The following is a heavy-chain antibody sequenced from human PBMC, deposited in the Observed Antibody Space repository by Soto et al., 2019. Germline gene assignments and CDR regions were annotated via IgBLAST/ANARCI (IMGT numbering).Heavy chain of an antibody. D-gene: IGHD3-10*01. Sequence: PAETLSLTCTVSGGSISSSSYYWGWIRQPPGKGLEWIGYIYHSGSTYYNPSLKSRVTISVDRSKNQFSLKLSSVTAADTAVYYCARGPKFYGSGSYYPPGFDPWGQGTLVTVSS. CDR3: ARGPKFYGSGSYYPPGFDP. CDR1: GGSISSSSYY. CDR2: IYHSGST. V-gene: IGHV4-30-2*01. J-gene: IGHJ5*02.